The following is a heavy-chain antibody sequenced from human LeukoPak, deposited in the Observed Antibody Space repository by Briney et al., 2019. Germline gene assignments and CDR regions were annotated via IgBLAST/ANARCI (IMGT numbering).Heavy chain of an antibody. CDR3: AREDEYSSSWYRGFDP. CDR2: INAGNGNT. Sequence: GASVKVSCKASGYTFTSYAMHWVRQAPGQRLEWMGWINAGNGNTKYSQKFQGRVTITRDTSASTAYMELSSLRSEDTAVNYCAREDEYSSSWYRGFDPWGQGTLVTVSS. V-gene: IGHV1-3*01. J-gene: IGHJ5*02. D-gene: IGHD6-13*01. CDR1: GYTFTSYA.